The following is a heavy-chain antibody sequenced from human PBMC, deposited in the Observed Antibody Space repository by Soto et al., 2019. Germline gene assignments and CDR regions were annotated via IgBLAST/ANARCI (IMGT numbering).Heavy chain of an antibody. J-gene: IGHJ4*02. CDR2: ISGSGGST. D-gene: IGHD6-13*01. V-gene: IGHV3-23*01. Sequence: GGSLRLSCAASGFTFSSYAMSWVRQAPGKGLEWVSAISGSGGSTYYADSVKGRFTISRDNSKNTLYLQMNSLRAEDTAVYYCAKFYFPRGSSFSFRVGFFDYWGQGTLVTVSS. CDR1: GFTFSSYA. CDR3: AKFYFPRGSSFSFRVGFFDY.